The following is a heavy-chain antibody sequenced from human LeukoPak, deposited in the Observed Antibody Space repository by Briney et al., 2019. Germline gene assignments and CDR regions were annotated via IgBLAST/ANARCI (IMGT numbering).Heavy chain of an antibody. V-gene: IGHV3-7*01. D-gene: IGHD2/OR15-2a*01. CDR2: IGKDGSWI. CDR1: GFSLSGYW. Sequence: PGGSLRLSCAASGFSLSGYWMSWVRQAPGQGLEWVAHIGKDGSWIHYADSVKGRFTISRDNAKNSLYLQMNSLRADDTAIYYCARDLDFYATDYWGQGTLVTVSS. CDR3: ARDLDFYATDY. J-gene: IGHJ4*02.